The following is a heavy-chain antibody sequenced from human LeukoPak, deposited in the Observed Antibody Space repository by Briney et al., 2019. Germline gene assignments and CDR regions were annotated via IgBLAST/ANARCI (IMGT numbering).Heavy chain of an antibody. D-gene: IGHD4-17*01. V-gene: IGHV4-30-2*01. CDR3: ARVVDGDQLYFDY. CDR2: IYHSGST. J-gene: IGHJ4*02. CDR1: GGSISSGGYS. Sequence: SETLSLTCTVSGGSISSGGYSWSWIRQPPGKGLEWIGYIYHSGSTYYNPPLKSRVTISVDRSKNRFSLKLSSVTAADTAVYYCARVVDGDQLYFDYWGQGTLVTVSS.